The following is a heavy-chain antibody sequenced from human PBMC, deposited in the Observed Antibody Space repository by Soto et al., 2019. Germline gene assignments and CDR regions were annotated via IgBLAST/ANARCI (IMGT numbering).Heavy chain of an antibody. CDR3: AKEIYYDILTGYGYYFDY. V-gene: IGHV3-23*01. Sequence: GGSLRLSCAASGFTFSSYAMSWVRQAPGKGLEWVSVISGSGGSTYYADSVKGRFTISRDNSKNTLYLQMNSLRAEDTAVYYCAKEIYYDILTGYGYYFDYWGQGTLVTVSS. CDR1: GFTFSSYA. J-gene: IGHJ4*02. CDR2: ISGSGGST. D-gene: IGHD3-9*01.